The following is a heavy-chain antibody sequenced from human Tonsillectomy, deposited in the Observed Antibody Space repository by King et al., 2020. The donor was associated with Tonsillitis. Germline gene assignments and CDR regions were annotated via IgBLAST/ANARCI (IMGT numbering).Heavy chain of an antibody. CDR1: GYTFTSYY. V-gene: IGHV1-46*01. J-gene: IGHJ3*02. CDR3: ARVEVAGAFDI. Sequence: QLVQSGAEVKKPGASVKVSCKASGYTFTSYYMHWVRQAPGQGLEWMGIINPSGGSTSYAQKFQGRVTMTRDTSTSTVYMGLSSLRSEDTAVYYCARVEVAGAFDIWGQGTMVTVSS. D-gene: IGHD6-19*01. CDR2: INPSGGST.